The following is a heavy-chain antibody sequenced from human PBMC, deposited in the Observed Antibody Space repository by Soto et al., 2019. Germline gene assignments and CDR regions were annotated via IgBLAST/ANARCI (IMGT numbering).Heavy chain of an antibody. CDR1: GGSISSYY. CDR3: AREPRA. CDR2: INHSGST. Sequence: ASETLSLTCVVSGGSISSYYWNWIRQPPGKGLEWIGEINHSGSTNYNPSLKSRVTISVDTSKNQFSLKLSSVTAADTAVYYCAREPRAWGQGTLVTVSS. V-gene: IGHV4-34*01. J-gene: IGHJ5*02.